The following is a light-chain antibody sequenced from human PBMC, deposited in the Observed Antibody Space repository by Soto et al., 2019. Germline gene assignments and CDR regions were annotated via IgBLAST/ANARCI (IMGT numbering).Light chain of an antibody. J-gene: IGLJ2*01. V-gene: IGLV1-51*01. CDR1: SSNIGDNY. Sequence: QSVLTQPPSVSAAPGQKVSISCSGSSSNIGDNYVSWYQHFPGTAPKLLIYDNNKRPSGIPDRFSGSASGTSATLGITGLQTGEEADYCCGTGDSIMVAGVFGGGTKLTVL. CDR2: DNN. CDR3: GTGDSIMVAGV.